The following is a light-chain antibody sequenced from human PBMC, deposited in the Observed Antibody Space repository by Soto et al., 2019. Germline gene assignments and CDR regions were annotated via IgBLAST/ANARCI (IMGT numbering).Light chain of an antibody. J-gene: IGLJ2*01. V-gene: IGLV1-51*01. CDR1: SSNIVNNH. Sequence: QSVLTQPPSVSAAPGQKVTISCSGSSSNIVNNHVSWYQQFPGTAPKLLIYDNNNRPSEIPDRFSGSKSGTSATLGITGLQTGDEADYYCGAWDTSLSLVVFGEGTKVTVL. CDR2: DNN. CDR3: GAWDTSLSLVV.